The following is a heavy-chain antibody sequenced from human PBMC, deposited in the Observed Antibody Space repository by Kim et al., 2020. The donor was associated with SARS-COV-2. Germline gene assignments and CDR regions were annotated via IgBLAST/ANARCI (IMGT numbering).Heavy chain of an antibody. V-gene: IGHV1-69*04. CDR3: ARDPNSSSPDYYYYGIDV. J-gene: IGHJ6*02. CDR2: IIPILGKA. Sequence: SVKVSCKASGGTFSSYAISWVRQAPGQGLEWMGRIIPILGKANYAQKFQGRVTITADKSTSTAYMELSSLRSEDTAVYYCARDPNSSSPDYYYYGIDVWGQWTTVPVSS. D-gene: IGHD6-6*01. CDR1: GGTFSSYA.